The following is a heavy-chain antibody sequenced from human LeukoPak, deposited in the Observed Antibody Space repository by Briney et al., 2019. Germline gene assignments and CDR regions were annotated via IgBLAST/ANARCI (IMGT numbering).Heavy chain of an antibody. CDR1: RGSFSGYY. J-gene: IGHJ4*02. Sequence: SETLSLTCAVYRGSFSGYYWSWIRQPPGKGLEWIGEINHSGSTNYNPSLKSRVTISVDTSKNQFSLKLSSVTAADTAVYYCARGGGYFDWYKGKYDYWGQGTLVTVSS. V-gene: IGHV4-34*01. D-gene: IGHD3-9*01. CDR2: INHSGST. CDR3: ARGGGYFDWYKGKYDY.